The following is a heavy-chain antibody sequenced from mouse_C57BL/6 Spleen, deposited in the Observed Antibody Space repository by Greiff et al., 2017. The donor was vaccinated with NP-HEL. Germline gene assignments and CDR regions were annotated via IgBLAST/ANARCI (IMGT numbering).Heavy chain of an antibody. CDR1: GYTFTDYE. J-gene: IGHJ4*01. D-gene: IGHD2-12*01. Sequence: VQLQESGAELVRPGASVTLSCKASGYTFTDYEMHWVKQTPVHGLEWIGAIDPETGGTAYNQKFKGKAILTADKSSSTAYMELRSLTSEDSAVYYCTSRGDYSYYYAMDYWGQGTSVTVSS. V-gene: IGHV1-15*01. CDR2: IDPETGGT. CDR3: TSRGDYSYYYAMDY.